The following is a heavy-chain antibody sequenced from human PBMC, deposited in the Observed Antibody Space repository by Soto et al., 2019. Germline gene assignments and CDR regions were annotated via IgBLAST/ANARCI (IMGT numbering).Heavy chain of an antibody. V-gene: IGHV3-53*01. CDR2: IYSGGST. Sequence: AGGSLRLSCAASGFTVSSNYMSWVRQAPGKGLEWVSVIYSGGSTYYADSVKGRFTISRDNSKNTLYLQMNSLRAEDTAVYYCARVQNYYDSSGTFDYWGQGTLVTVSS. CDR1: GFTVSSNY. J-gene: IGHJ4*02. D-gene: IGHD3-22*01. CDR3: ARVQNYYDSSGTFDY.